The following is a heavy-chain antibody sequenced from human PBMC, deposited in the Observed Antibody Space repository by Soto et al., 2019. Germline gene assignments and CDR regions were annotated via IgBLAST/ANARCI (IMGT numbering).Heavy chain of an antibody. J-gene: IGHJ6*02. Sequence: QVQLVESGGGVVQPGRSLRLSCAASGFTFSSYGMHWVRQAPGKGLEWVAVISYDGSNKYYADSVKGRFTISRDNSKNTLYLQMNRLRAEDTAVYYCAKDRGEQQLVRYYGMDVWGQGTTVTVSS. D-gene: IGHD6-13*01. CDR2: ISYDGSNK. V-gene: IGHV3-30*18. CDR1: GFTFSSYG. CDR3: AKDRGEQQLVRYYGMDV.